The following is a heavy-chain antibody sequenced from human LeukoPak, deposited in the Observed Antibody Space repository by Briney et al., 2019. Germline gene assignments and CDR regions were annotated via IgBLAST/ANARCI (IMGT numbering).Heavy chain of an antibody. CDR1: GGSFSSYY. V-gene: IGHV4-34*01. CDR3: ARSGSYLEGLYYYGMDV. J-gene: IGHJ6*02. CDR2: INHSGST. D-gene: IGHD1-26*01. Sequence: PSETLSLTCAVYGGSFSSYYWSWIRQPPGKGLEWIGEINHSGSTNYNPSLKSRVTISVDTSKNQFSLKLSSVTAADTAVYYCARSGSYLEGLYYYGMDVWGQGTTVTVSS.